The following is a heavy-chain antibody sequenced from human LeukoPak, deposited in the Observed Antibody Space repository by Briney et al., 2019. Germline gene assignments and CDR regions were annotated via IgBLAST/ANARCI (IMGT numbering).Heavy chain of an antibody. J-gene: IGHJ6*03. CDR1: GYTFTGYY. V-gene: IGHV1-2*02. CDR3: ARTQGPGPDYYYYMDV. CDR2: INPNSGGT. Sequence: GASVKVSCKASGYTFTGYYMHWVRQAPGQGLEWMGWINPNSGGTNYAQKFQDRVTMTRDTSISTAYMELSRLRSDDTAVYYCARTQGPGPDYYYYMDVWGKGTTVTVSS.